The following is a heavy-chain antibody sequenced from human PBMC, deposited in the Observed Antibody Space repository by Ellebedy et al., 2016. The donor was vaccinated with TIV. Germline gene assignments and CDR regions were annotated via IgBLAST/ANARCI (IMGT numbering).Heavy chain of an antibody. J-gene: IGHJ4*02. Sequence: ASVKVSCXASAGTFNSYAISWVRQAPGQGLEWMGWINPNGGGTTSAKKFHGRVTVTGDSSISTAYIELSGLTSDDTAVYYCARERVTKVDYWGQGTLVSVSS. CDR2: INPNGGGT. CDR1: AGTFNSYA. V-gene: IGHV1-2*02. CDR3: ARERVTKVDY.